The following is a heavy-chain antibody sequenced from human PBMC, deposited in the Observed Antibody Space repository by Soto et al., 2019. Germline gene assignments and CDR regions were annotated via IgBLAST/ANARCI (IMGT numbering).Heavy chain of an antibody. D-gene: IGHD1-26*01. CDR1: GFTFSNYA. CDR3: AKVSANTRPYYFDF. J-gene: IGHJ4*02. CDR2: ITGSGGDT. Sequence: PGESLKISCAASGFTFSNYAMSWVRQAPGKGLEWVSAITGSGGDTFHADSVKGRFTISRDNTKNTLYLQMNRLRAEDTAVYYCAKVSANTRPYYFDFWGQGTLVTVSS. V-gene: IGHV3-23*01.